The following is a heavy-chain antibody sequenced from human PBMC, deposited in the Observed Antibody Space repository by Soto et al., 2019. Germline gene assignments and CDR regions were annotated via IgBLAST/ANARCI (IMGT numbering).Heavy chain of an antibody. V-gene: IGHV1-69*01. D-gene: IGHD6-13*01. CDR1: GDTFNSYG. J-gene: IGHJ3*01. CDR2: IVPMFGTT. CDR3: ARDLADVHLWDAFDV. Sequence: QVQLVQSGPELKKPGSSVKVSCKAPGDTFNSYGISWVRQAPGQGLEWMGGIVPMFGTTNLALKFEDRVTLTADELTTTVYMEIRGLTCEDTAVYYCARDLADVHLWDAFDVWGHGTRVTASS.